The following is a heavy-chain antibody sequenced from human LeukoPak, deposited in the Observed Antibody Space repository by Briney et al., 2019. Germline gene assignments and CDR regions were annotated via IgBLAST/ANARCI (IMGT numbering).Heavy chain of an antibody. D-gene: IGHD3-10*01. J-gene: IGHJ5*02. Sequence: SQTLSLTCAVSGDSISSGDYSWSWLRQPSGKGLEWIGYIFHSGNSYYNPSLKSRVTISVDKSKNQFSLRLTSVTAADTAVYYCAKELWFVNAPGSWLDLWGQGTLVTVSS. CDR2: IFHSGNS. CDR1: GDSISSGDYS. CDR3: AKELWFVNAPGSWLDL. V-gene: IGHV4-30-2*01.